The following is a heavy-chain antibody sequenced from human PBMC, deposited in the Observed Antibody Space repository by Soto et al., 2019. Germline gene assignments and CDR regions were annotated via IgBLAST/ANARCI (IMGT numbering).Heavy chain of an antibody. J-gene: IGHJ3*02. CDR2: ISGSGGST. CDR3: AKDMEGYDSSGYYADAFDI. Sequence: VQLLESGGGLVQPGGSLRLSCAASGFTFSSYAMSWVRQAPGKGLEWVSAISGSGGSTYYADSVKGRFTISRDNSKNTLYLQMNSLRAEDTAVYYCAKDMEGYDSSGYYADAFDIWGQGTMVTVSS. CDR1: GFTFSSYA. D-gene: IGHD3-22*01. V-gene: IGHV3-23*01.